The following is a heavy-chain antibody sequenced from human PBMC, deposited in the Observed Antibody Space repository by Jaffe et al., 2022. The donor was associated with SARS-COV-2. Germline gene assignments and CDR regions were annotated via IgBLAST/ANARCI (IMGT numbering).Heavy chain of an antibody. CDR3: ARVVAYYDILTGYYVLDGMDV. D-gene: IGHD3-9*01. CDR2: IYTSGST. Sequence: QVQLQESGPGLVKPSQTLSLTCTVSGGSISSGSYYWSWIRQPAGKGLEWIGRIYTSGSTNYNPSLKSRVTISVDTSKNQFSLKLSSVTAADTAVYYCARVVAYYDILTGYYVLDGMDVWGQGTTVTVSS. CDR1: GGSISSGSYY. V-gene: IGHV4-61*02. J-gene: IGHJ6*02.